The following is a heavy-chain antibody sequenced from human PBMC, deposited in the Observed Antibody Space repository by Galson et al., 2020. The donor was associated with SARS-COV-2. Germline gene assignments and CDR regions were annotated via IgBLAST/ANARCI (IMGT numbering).Heavy chain of an antibody. CDR3: ARGDMGNDYFDC. CDR2: IYSEGSSP. CDR1: GFTFSSYW. D-gene: IGHD7-27*01. V-gene: IGHV3-74*01. J-gene: IGHJ4*02. Sequence: ALHGESLKISCAASGFTFSSYWMHWVRQAPGKGLVWVSRIYSEGSSPSYADSVKGRFTISGDNAKNTLYLQMNSQRAEDTAVYYCARGDMGNDYFDCWGQGTLVTVSS.